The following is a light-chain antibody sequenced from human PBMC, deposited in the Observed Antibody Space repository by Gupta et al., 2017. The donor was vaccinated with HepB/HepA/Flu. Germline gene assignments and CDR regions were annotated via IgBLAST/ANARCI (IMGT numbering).Light chain of an antibody. CDR3: QQINSYPIT. V-gene: IGKV1-9*01. Sequence: DIQLTQSPSFLSASVGDRVTITCRASQDINSYLIWYQQKPGKAPNLLIYTASTLQGGVPSRFSGSGSGTEFTLTISSLHPEDFATYYCQQINSYPITFGQGTQVDIK. J-gene: IGKJ5*01. CDR1: QDINSY. CDR2: TAS.